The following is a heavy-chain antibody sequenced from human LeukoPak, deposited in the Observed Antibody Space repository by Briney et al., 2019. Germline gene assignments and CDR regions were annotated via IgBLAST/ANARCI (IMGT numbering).Heavy chain of an antibody. CDR1: GYSISSGYY. CDR3: ARDLDDYGGVVAFDI. D-gene: IGHD4-23*01. J-gene: IGHJ3*02. Sequence: PSETLSLTCTVSGYSISSGYYWGWILQPAGKGLEWIGSIYHSGSTYYNPSLKSRVTISVDTSKNQFSLKLSSVTAADTAVYYCARDLDDYGGVVAFDIWGQGTMVTVSS. V-gene: IGHV4-38-2*02. CDR2: IYHSGST.